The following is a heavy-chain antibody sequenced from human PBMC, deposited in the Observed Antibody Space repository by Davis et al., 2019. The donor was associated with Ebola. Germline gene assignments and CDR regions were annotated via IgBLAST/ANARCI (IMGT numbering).Heavy chain of an antibody. CDR3: ASSTAMTK. CDR1: GFTFSSYW. D-gene: IGHD5-18*01. V-gene: IGHV3-74*01. J-gene: IGHJ4*02. CDR2: INSDGSST. Sequence: GESLKISCAASGFTFSSYWMHWVRQAPGKGLVWVSRINSDGSSTSYADSVKGRFTISRDNSKNTLYLQMNSLRAEDTAVYYCASSTAMTKWGQGTLVTVSS.